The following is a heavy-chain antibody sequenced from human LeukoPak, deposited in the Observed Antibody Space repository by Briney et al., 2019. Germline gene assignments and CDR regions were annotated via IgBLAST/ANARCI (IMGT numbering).Heavy chain of an antibody. J-gene: IGHJ4*02. CDR2: RSYDGSNK. Sequence: GGSLRLSCAASGFTFSDYYKSWIRHAPAKGLEWVAVRSYDGSNKYYADSVQRRFTISRENSKNTLYPQMKSRRAEDAAVYYCAKSLVRSSGWYGRYYFDYWGQGTLVTVSS. CDR3: AKSLVRSSGWYGRYYFDY. CDR1: GFTFSDYY. D-gene: IGHD6-19*01. V-gene: IGHV3-30*18.